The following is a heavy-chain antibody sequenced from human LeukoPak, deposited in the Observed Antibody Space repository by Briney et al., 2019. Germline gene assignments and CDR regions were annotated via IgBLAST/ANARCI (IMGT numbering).Heavy chain of an antibody. V-gene: IGHV1-69*04. CDR3: ASEITMVRGVIIDDY. Sequence: SVKVSRKASGGTFSSYAISWVRQAPGQGLEWMGRIIPILGIANYAQKFQGRVTITADKSTSTAYMELSSLRSEDTAVYYCASEITMVRGVIIDDYWGQGTLVTVSS. J-gene: IGHJ4*02. CDR1: GGTFSSYA. D-gene: IGHD3-10*01. CDR2: IIPILGIA.